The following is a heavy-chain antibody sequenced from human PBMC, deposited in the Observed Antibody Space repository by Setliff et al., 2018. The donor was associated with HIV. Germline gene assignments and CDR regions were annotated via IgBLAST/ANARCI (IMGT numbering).Heavy chain of an antibody. D-gene: IGHD3-22*01. Sequence: ASVKVSCKASGYSFTAYHMHWVRQAPGQGLEWMGIINPSSGSTSNKQKFQGRVTMTRDTSTNTVYMELSSLRFEDTAVYYCARDMNRRSYSDTSPHDYWGQGTLVTVSS. CDR2: INPSSGST. CDR1: GYSFTAYH. J-gene: IGHJ4*02. CDR3: ARDMNRRSYSDTSPHDY. V-gene: IGHV1-46*01.